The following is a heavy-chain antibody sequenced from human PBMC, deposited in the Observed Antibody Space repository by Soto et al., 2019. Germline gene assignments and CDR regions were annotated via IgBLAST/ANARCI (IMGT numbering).Heavy chain of an antibody. J-gene: IGHJ6*02. CDR2: IYYSGST. Sequence: KPSETLSLTCTVSGGSISSYYWSWIRQPPGKGLEWIGYIYYSGSTNYNPSLKSRVTISVDTSKNQFSLKLSSVTAADTAVYYCARNQMATIGRGPRLYGMDVWGQGTTVTVSS. CDR1: GGSISSYY. CDR3: ARNQMATIGRGPRLYGMDV. D-gene: IGHD5-12*01. V-gene: IGHV4-59*01.